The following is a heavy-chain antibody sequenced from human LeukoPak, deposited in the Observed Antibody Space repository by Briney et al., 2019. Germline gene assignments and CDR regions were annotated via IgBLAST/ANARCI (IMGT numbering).Heavy chain of an antibody. D-gene: IGHD3-22*01. CDR1: GYTLTELS. J-gene: IGHJ4*02. CDR2: FDPEDGET. Sequence: ASVKVSCKVSGYTLTELSMHWVRQAPGKGLEWMGGFDPEDGETIYAQKSQGRVTMTEDTPTDTAYMELSSLRSEDTAVYYCATLPTDYYDSSGYLDYWGQGTLVTVSS. CDR3: ATLPTDYYDSSGYLDY. V-gene: IGHV1-24*01.